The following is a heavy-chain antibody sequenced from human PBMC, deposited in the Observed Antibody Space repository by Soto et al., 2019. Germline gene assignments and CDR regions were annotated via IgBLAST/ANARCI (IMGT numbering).Heavy chain of an antibody. Sequence: QVPLVQSGAEVKKPGASVKVSCKASGYTFTSYGISWVRQAPGQGLEWMGWISAYNGNTNYAQKLQGRVTMTTDTSTSTAYMELRSLRSDDTAVYYCARAEYCSSTSCYRSRALWFDPWGQGTLVTVSS. CDR3: ARAEYCSSTSCYRSRALWFDP. CDR1: GYTFTSYG. CDR2: ISAYNGNT. J-gene: IGHJ5*02. V-gene: IGHV1-18*01. D-gene: IGHD2-2*01.